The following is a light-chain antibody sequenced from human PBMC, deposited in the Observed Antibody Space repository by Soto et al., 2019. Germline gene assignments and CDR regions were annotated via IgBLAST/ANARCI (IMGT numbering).Light chain of an antibody. Sequence: DIVMTQPPLSLPVTPGEPASISCRSSQSLLYSNGYNYLDWYVQKPGQSPQLLIYLGSNRASGVPDRFSGSGSGTDFTLKNSRVEAEDVGVYYCMQALQTPYTFGQGTKLEIK. J-gene: IGKJ2*01. CDR1: QSLLYSNGYNY. V-gene: IGKV2-28*01. CDR3: MQALQTPYT. CDR2: LGS.